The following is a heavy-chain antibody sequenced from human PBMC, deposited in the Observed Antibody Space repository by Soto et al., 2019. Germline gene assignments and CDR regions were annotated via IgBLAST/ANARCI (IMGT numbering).Heavy chain of an antibody. CDR2: IWYDGSNK. J-gene: IGHJ1*01. CDR1: GFTFSSYG. V-gene: IGHV3-33*01. D-gene: IGHD1-26*01. Sequence: QVQLVESGGGVVQPGRSLRLSCAASGFTFSSYGMHWVRQAPGKGLEWVAVIWYDGSNKYYADSVKGRFTISRDNSKNTLYLQMNSLRAEDTSVYYCAIAGDSGSYFQHWGQGTLVTVSS. CDR3: AIAGDSGSYFQH.